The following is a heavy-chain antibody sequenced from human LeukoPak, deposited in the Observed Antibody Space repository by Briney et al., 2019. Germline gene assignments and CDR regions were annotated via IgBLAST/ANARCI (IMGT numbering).Heavy chain of an antibody. CDR2: IIPIFGTA. V-gene: IGHV1-69*13. CDR1: GGTFGSYS. Sequence: ASVKVSCKASGGTFGSYSISWVRQAPGQGREWMGGIIPIFGTANYAQKFQGRVTITADESTSTAYMELSSLRSEATGVYYCTRIAAAETVYWGQGTLVTVSS. CDR3: TRIAAAETVY. J-gene: IGHJ4*02. D-gene: IGHD6-13*01.